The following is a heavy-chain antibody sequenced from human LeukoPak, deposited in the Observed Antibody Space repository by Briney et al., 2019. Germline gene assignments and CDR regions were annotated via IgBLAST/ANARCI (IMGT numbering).Heavy chain of an antibody. Sequence: RSSETLSLTCTVSGGSISSSSYYWGWIRQPPGKGLEWIGSIYYSGSTYYNPSLKSRVTISVDTSKNQFSLKLSSVTAADTAVYYCARDTVGATGGHWFDPWGQGTLVTVSS. D-gene: IGHD1-26*01. CDR2: IYYSGST. CDR1: GGSISSSSYY. CDR3: ARDTVGATGGHWFDP. V-gene: IGHV4-39*07. J-gene: IGHJ5*02.